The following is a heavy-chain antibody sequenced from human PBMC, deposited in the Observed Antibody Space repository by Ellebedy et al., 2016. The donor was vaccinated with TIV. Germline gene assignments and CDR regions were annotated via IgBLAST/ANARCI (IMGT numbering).Heavy chain of an antibody. J-gene: IGHJ5*02. Sequence: GESLKISCVASEFTINNHWMHWVRQAPGKGLEWVANIKQDGSEKYYLDSVRGRFTVFRDNAKNSLYLQMNSLRDEDTAVYYCARVGPGRGNNWPDLWGQGTPVTVSS. V-gene: IGHV3-7*02. CDR2: IKQDGSEK. CDR3: ARVGPGRGNNWPDL. D-gene: IGHD3-16*01. CDR1: EFTINNHW.